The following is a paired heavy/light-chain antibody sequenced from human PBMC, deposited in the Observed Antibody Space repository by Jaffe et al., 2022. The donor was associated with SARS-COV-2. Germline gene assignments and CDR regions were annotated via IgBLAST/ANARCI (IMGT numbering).Light chain of an antibody. J-gene: IGKJ1*01. CDR1: QGISNN. V-gene: IGKV3-15*01. CDR2: GAS. Sequence: EIVMTQSPATLSVSPGERATLSCRASQGISNNLAWYQQKPGQAPRLLIYGASTRATGIPARFSGSGSGTEFTLTISSLQSEDFAVYYCQQCHAWPTWTFGQGTKVEIK. CDR3: QQCHAWPTWT.
Heavy chain of an antibody. V-gene: IGHV3-48*01. CDR2: ISSASDST. D-gene: IGHD5-12*01. Sequence: EVQLVESGGGLVRTGGSLRLSCAASGFIFRAFGMNWVRQAPGKGLAWVSYISSASDSTYYADSVKGRFTISRDNAKNSLYLQMSGLRVEDTALYFCVRASRDGYDQWGQGTLVTVSA. CDR3: VRASRDGYDQ. J-gene: IGHJ4*02. CDR1: GFIFRAFG.